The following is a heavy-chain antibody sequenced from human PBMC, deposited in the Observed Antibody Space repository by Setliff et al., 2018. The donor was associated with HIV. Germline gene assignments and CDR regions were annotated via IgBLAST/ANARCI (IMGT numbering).Heavy chain of an antibody. CDR2: ISYDGST. CDR1: GFTFSTFA. V-gene: IGHV3-30*07. J-gene: IGHJ4*02. D-gene: IGHD5-12*01. CDR3: ARESSSGSQDY. Sequence: PGGSLRLSCVASGFTFSTFAMHWVRQAPGKGLEWVSVISYDGSTYYLDSVKGRFTVSGGNSKNIMYLQMSNLRLEDTAVYYCARESSSGSQDYWGQGTPVTVSS.